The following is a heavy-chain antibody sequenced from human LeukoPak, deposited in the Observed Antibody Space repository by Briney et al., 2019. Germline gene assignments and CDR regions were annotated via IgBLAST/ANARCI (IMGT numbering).Heavy chain of an antibody. Sequence: PSETLSLTCTVSGGSISSGGYYWSWIRQHPGKGLEWIGYIDYSGSTYYNPSLKSRLTMSVDTSKNQFSLKLTSVSATDTAVYYCARDGDSSGSHPHYSGQGTLVTVSS. CDR3: ARDGDSSGSHPHY. V-gene: IGHV4-31*03. CDR2: IDYSGST. CDR1: GGSISSGGYY. J-gene: IGHJ4*02. D-gene: IGHD3-10*01.